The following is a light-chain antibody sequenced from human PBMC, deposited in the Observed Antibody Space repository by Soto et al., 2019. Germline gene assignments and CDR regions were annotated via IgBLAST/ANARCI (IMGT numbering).Light chain of an antibody. V-gene: IGKV3-20*01. CDR1: QSVSSSY. CDR2: GAS. CDR3: HQYGSGT. Sequence: EIVLTQSPGTLSLSPGERATLSYRASQSVSSSYLAWYQHKPGQAPRLLIYGASSRATGIPDRFSGSGSGTDFSLTISRLEPEDFAVYYCHQYGSGTFGQGTKVEIK. J-gene: IGKJ1*01.